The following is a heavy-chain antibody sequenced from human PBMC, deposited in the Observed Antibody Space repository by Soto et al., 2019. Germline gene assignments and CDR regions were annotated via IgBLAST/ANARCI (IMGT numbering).Heavy chain of an antibody. D-gene: IGHD4-4*01. CDR1: GGSISSFY. CDR2: IYYSGST. J-gene: IGHJ4*02. Sequence: TLSLTCTVSGGSISSFYWSWIRQPPGKGLEWIGYIYYSGSTNYNPSLKSRVTISVDTSKNQFSLKLSSVTAADTAVYYCARQDYSNYPYYFDYWGQGTLVTVS. V-gene: IGHV4-59*08. CDR3: ARQDYSNYPYYFDY.